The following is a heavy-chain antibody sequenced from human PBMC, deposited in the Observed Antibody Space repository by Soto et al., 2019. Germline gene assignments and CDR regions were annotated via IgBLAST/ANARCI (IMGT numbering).Heavy chain of an antibody. Sequence: GESLKISCKASGYTFTTYWITWVRQLPGKGLEWVGKIDPSDSYTVYNPSFQGHVTISVDKSISTAYLQWSGLKASDTAIYYCAKHAYVRVPANRYDPWGQGNLVTVSS. J-gene: IGHJ5*02. CDR2: IDPSDSYT. CDR1: GYTFTTYW. CDR3: AKHAYVRVPANRYDP. V-gene: IGHV5-10-1*01. D-gene: IGHD3-10*02.